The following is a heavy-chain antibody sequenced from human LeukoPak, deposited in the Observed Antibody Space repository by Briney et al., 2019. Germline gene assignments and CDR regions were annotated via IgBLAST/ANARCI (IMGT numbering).Heavy chain of an antibody. Sequence: GGSLRLSCAASGFTFSSYSMNWVRQAPGKGLEWVANIKQDGSEKYYVDSVKGRFTISRDNAKNSLYLQMNSLRAEDTAVYYCARDRGYCSGGSCYDGIYYYGMDVWGQGTTVTVSS. J-gene: IGHJ6*02. CDR3: ARDRGYCSGGSCYDGIYYYGMDV. CDR1: GFTFSSYS. V-gene: IGHV3-7*01. CDR2: IKQDGSEK. D-gene: IGHD2-15*01.